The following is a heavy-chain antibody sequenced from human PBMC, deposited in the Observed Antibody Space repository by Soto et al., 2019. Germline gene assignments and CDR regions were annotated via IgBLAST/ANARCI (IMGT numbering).Heavy chain of an antibody. CDR3: VIDSGAKLSSS. D-gene: IGHD6-13*01. J-gene: IGHJ4*02. Sequence: QVQLVQSGAEVKKPGSSVKVSCKDAGGTFSSYRINWVRQAPGQGLAWVGGIVPSYRTADYAQKFQGRVTITADDSARTSYMELRSLKSQDTAVYYGVIDSGAKLSSSWGQGTLVTVSS. CDR1: GGTFSSYR. CDR2: IVPSYRTA. V-gene: IGHV1-69*01.